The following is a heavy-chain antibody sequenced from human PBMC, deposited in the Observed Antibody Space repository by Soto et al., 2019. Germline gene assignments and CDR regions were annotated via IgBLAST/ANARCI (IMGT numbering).Heavy chain of an antibody. Sequence: SETLSLTCTVSGGSISSGDYYWSWIRQPPGKGLEWIGYIYYSGSTYYNPSLKSRVTISVDTSKNQFSLKLSSVTAADTAVYYCARDGKLWFGEVPYYYYGMDVWGQGTTVTVSS. CDR2: IYYSGST. V-gene: IGHV4-30-4*01. CDR3: ARDGKLWFGEVPYYYYGMDV. CDR1: GGSISSGDYY. D-gene: IGHD3-10*01. J-gene: IGHJ6*02.